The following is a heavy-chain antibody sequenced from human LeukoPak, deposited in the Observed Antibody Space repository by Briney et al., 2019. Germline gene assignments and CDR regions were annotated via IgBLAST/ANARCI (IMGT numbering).Heavy chain of an antibody. D-gene: IGHD1-26*01. J-gene: IGHJ4*02. CDR1: GGSISSSTYY. Sequence: SETLSLTCTVSGGSISSSTYYWGWIRRPPGKGPEWIGSIYYSGSTSYNPSLKSRVTISVDTSKNQFSLKLDSVTAADTAVYYCARNASDSGTSYFDYWGQGTLVTVSS. V-gene: IGHV4-39*01. CDR3: ARNASDSGTSYFDY. CDR2: IYYSGST.